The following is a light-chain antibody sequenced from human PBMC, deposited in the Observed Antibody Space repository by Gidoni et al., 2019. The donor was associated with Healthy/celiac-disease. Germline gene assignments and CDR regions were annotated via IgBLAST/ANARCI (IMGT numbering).Light chain of an antibody. CDR3: QQLNSYPALT. J-gene: IGKJ4*01. V-gene: IGKV1-9*01. CDR2: AAS. CDR1: QGISSY. Sequence: DIQLTQSPSFLSASVGDRVTITCRASQGISSYLAWYQQKPGKAPKLLIYAASTLQSGVPSRVSGSGSGTEFTLTISSLQPEDFATYYCQQLNSYPALTFXGXTKVEIK.